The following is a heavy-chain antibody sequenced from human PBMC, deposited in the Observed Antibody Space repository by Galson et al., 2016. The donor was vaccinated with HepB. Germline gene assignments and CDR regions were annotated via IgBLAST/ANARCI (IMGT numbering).Heavy chain of an antibody. CDR3: AFSRGGMAISYLNY. J-gene: IGHJ4*02. CDR2: ISGSGIDA. D-gene: IGHD5-24*01. Sequence: SLRLSCAASGFSFHNYGMNWVRQAPGKGLEWVAGISGSGIDADYTDSVRGRFFISRDNSRTTLFLQMNSLTVEDTAVYYCAFSRGGMAISYLNYRGRGTLVTVST. CDR1: GFSFHNYG. V-gene: IGHV3-23*01.